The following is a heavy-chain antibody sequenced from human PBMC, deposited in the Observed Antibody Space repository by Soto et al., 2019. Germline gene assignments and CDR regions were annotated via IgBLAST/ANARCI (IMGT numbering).Heavy chain of an antibody. CDR1: GFTFSLAW. Sequence: SLRLSCAASGFTFSLAWMSWVRQAPGKGLEWVARIKSKTDGGTTDHAAPVKGRFTISRDDSKNTVYLQMNSLETEDTAVYYCTTYDYILGSVRYRWAYWGQGALVTV. CDR2: IKSKTDGGTT. D-gene: IGHD3-16*02. J-gene: IGHJ4*02. CDR3: TTYDYILGSVRYRWAY. V-gene: IGHV3-15*01.